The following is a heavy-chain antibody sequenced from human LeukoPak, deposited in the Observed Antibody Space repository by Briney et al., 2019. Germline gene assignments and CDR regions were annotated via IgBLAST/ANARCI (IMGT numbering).Heavy chain of an antibody. V-gene: IGHV3-66*01. CDR2: IYSGGST. Sequence: GGSLRLSCAASGFTVSSNYMSWVRQAPGKGLEWVSVIYSGGSTYYADSVKGRFTISRDNSKNTLYLQMNSLRAEDTAVYYCARGTYYYDSSGCYFDYWGQGTLVTVSS. CDR1: GFTVSSNY. J-gene: IGHJ4*02. CDR3: ARGTYYYDSSGCYFDY. D-gene: IGHD3-22*01.